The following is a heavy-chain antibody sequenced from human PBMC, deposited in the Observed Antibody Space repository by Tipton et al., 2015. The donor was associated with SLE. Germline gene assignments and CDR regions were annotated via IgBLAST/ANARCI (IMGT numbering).Heavy chain of an antibody. D-gene: IGHD4-11*01. Sequence: SLRLSCAASGFTFSSYSMNWVRQAPGKGLEWVSYISSSSSTIYYADSVKGRFTISRDNAKNSLNLQMNSLRAEDTAVYYCARGFYSNYPIGMDVWGQGTTVPVSS. CDR2: ISSSSSTI. J-gene: IGHJ6*02. CDR3: ARGFYSNYPIGMDV. V-gene: IGHV3-48*01. CDR1: GFTFSSYS.